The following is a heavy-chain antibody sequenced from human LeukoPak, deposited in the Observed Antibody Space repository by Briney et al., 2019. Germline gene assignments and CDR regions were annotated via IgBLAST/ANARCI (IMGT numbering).Heavy chain of an antibody. V-gene: IGHV3-30-3*01. Sequence: GGSLRPSCAASGFTFSSYAMHWVRQAPGKGLEWVAVISYDGSNKYYADSVKGRFTISRDNSKNTLYLQMNSLRAEDTAVYHCARDFESTTYFNYYFDYWGQGTLVTVSS. J-gene: IGHJ4*02. D-gene: IGHD1-14*01. CDR3: ARDFESTTYFNYYFDY. CDR2: ISYDGSNK. CDR1: GFTFSSYA.